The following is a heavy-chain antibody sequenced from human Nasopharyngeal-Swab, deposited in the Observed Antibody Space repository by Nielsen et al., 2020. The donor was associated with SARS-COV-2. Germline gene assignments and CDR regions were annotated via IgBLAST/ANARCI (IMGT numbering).Heavy chain of an antibody. CDR2: IIPIFGTA. CDR1: GGTFSSYA. D-gene: IGHD3-22*01. CDR3: ARDPQHYDSSGYPPGY. V-gene: IGHV1-69*05. J-gene: IGHJ4*02. Sequence: SVKVSCKASGGTFSSYAISWVRQAPGQGLEWMGGIIPIFGTANYAQKLQGRVTMTTDTSTSTAYMELRSLRSDDTAVYYCARDPQHYDSSGYPPGYWGQGTLVTVSS.